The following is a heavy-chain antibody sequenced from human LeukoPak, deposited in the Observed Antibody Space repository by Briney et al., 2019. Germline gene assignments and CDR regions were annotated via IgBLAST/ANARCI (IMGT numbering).Heavy chain of an antibody. D-gene: IGHD4-17*01. CDR3: AATVTETDAFDI. V-gene: IGHV3-48*03. Sequence: GGSLRLSCAASGFTFSSYEMNWVRQAPGKGLEWVSYISSSGSTIYYADSVKGRFTISRDNAKNSLYLQMNSLRAEDTAVYYCAATVTETDAFDIWGQGTMVTVSS. CDR2: ISSSGSTI. CDR1: GFTFSSYE. J-gene: IGHJ3*02.